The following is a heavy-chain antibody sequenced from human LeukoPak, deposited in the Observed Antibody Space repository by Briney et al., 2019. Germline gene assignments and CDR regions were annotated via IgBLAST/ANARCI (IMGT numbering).Heavy chain of an antibody. V-gene: IGHV4-59*05. Sequence: SSETLSLTCTVSGGSISSYYWSWIRQPPGKGLEWIGSIYYSGSTYYNPSLKSRVTISVDTSKNQFSLKLSSVTAADTAVYYCARQGDSSGYYYFDYWGQGTLVTVSS. CDR2: IYYSGST. J-gene: IGHJ4*02. CDR1: GGSISSYY. D-gene: IGHD3-22*01. CDR3: ARQGDSSGYYYFDY.